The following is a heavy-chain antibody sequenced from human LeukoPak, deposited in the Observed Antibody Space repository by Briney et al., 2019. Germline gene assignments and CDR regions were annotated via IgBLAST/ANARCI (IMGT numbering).Heavy chain of an antibody. Sequence: GGSLRLSCAASGFTFSYYWMTWVRQAPGKGLEWVANIKEDGSENYSVDSVKGRFTISRDNAKNSLYLQMNSLRAEDTAVYYCARASYYYDSSGYFADDAFDIWGQGTMVTVSS. J-gene: IGHJ3*02. CDR1: GFTFSYYW. CDR3: ARASYYYDSSGYFADDAFDI. V-gene: IGHV3-7*01. D-gene: IGHD3-22*01. CDR2: IKEDGSEN.